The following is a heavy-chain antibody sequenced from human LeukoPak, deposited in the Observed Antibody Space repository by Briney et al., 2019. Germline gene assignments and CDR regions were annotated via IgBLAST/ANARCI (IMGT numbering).Heavy chain of an antibody. CDR3: ARGGNALDY. CDR2: FYYNGST. CDR1: GGSISTYY. Sequence: RTSETLSLTCTVSGGSISTYYWSWIRQPPGKGLDWIGSFYYNGSTNYNPSLRSRVTISLDTSKNQISLRLSSVTAADTAVYYCARGGNALDYWGQGTLVTVSS. J-gene: IGHJ4*02. V-gene: IGHV4-59*01. D-gene: IGHD4-23*01.